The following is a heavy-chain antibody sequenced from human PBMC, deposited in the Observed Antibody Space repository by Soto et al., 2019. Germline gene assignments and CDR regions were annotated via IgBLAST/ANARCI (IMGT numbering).Heavy chain of an antibody. J-gene: IGHJ4*02. Sequence: EVQLLESGGGLVQPGGSLRLSFAASGSTFTSYAMTWVRQAPGKGLEWVSVISGSGGSTYYADSVKGRFTISRDNSKNTLYLQMNSLRAEDTAVYYCAKGRDGYNPFDYWGQGTLVTVSS. V-gene: IGHV3-23*01. D-gene: IGHD5-12*01. CDR3: AKGRDGYNPFDY. CDR2: ISGSGGST. CDR1: GSTFTSYA.